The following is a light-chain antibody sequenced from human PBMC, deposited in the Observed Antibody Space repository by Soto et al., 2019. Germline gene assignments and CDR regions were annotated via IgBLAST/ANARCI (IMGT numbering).Light chain of an antibody. CDR3: QLYASSFRT. V-gene: IGKV3-20*01. J-gene: IGKJ1*01. CDR1: QSVSSSY. Sequence: EIVLTQSPGTLSLSPGERATLSCRASQSVSSSYLAWYQQKPGQAPRLLIYGASTRATGIPGRFSGSGSGTDFTLTISRLEPEDFAVFYCQLYASSFRTFGQGTKVEIK. CDR2: GAS.